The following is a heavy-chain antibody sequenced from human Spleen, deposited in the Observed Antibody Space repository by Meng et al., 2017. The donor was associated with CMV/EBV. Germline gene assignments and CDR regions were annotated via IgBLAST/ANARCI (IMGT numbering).Heavy chain of an antibody. Sequence: SETLSLTCAVYGGSFSGYYWSWIRQPPGMGLDWIASIYHSGTTYYNPSLKSRATISVDTSNSQFSLRLSSMSAADTAVYYCARVKGTTGPAYYFDFWGQGMLVTVSS. J-gene: IGHJ4*02. CDR1: GGSFSGYY. D-gene: IGHD2-8*02. CDR2: IYHSGTT. V-gene: IGHV4-34*01. CDR3: ARVKGTTGPAYYFDF.